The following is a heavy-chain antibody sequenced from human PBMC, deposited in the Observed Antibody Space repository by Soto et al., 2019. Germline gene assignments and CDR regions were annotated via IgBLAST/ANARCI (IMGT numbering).Heavy chain of an antibody. J-gene: IGHJ5*02. CDR1: GYTFFTYD. V-gene: IGHV1-18*01. CDR3: AKGLQRQWLHGGWFDP. Sequence: ASVKVSCKASGYTFFTYDISWVRQAPGQGLEWMGWISTYSGDTKYAQKFQGRVTMTTDTSTTTAYLELRSLRAEDTAVYYCAKGLQRQWLHGGWFDPWGQGTLVTVSS. D-gene: IGHD6-19*01. CDR2: ISTYSGDT.